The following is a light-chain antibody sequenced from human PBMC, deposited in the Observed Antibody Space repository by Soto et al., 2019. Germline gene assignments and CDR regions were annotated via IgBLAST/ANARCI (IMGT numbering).Light chain of an antibody. V-gene: IGLV2-11*01. CDR2: EVN. Sequence: QSALTQPRSVSGSPGQSVTISCTATGSDVGDSSHVSWYQLHPGKAPKLMIYEVNNRPSGVPDRFSGSKSGSTAPLTISGLQAEDEAEYYCCLSPGSLTWLFGGGTKLTVL. CDR3: CLSPGSLTWL. J-gene: IGLJ3*02. CDR1: GSDVGDSSH.